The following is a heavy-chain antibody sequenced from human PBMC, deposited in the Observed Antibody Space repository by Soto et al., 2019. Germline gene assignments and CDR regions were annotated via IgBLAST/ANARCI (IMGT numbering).Heavy chain of an antibody. CDR2: IDPSDSYT. CDR1: GYSFTSYW. J-gene: IGHJ6*02. Sequence: PGESLKISCKGSGYSFTSYWISWVRQMPGKGLEWMGRIDPSDSYTNYSPSFQGHVTISADKSISTAYLQWSSLKASDTAMYYCARHLSGDYYYYYGMDVWGQGTTVTVSS. CDR3: ARHLSGDYYYYYGMDV. D-gene: IGHD4-17*01. V-gene: IGHV5-10-1*01.